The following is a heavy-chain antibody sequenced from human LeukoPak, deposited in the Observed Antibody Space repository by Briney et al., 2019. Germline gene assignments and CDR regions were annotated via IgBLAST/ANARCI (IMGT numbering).Heavy chain of an antibody. Sequence: GGSLRLSCAASGLIFDDYTMHWVRQAPGKGLEWVSDINHSGGRTYYADSVKGLFTISRDNSKNTLFLQMNSLRAEDTAVYCCAELGITMIGGVWGKGTTVTISS. D-gene: IGHD3-10*02. CDR3: AELGITMIGGV. J-gene: IGHJ6*04. CDR1: GLIFDDYT. CDR2: INHSGGRT. V-gene: IGHV3-23*01.